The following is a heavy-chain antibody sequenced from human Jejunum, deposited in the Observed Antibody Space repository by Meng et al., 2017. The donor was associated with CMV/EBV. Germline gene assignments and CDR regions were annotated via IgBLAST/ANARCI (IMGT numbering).Heavy chain of an antibody. J-gene: IGHJ4*02. CDR3: AREKADCSSFGCSGGYYLDY. V-gene: IGHV4-4*07. CDR2: IYTSGST. D-gene: IGHD2-2*01. Sequence: QVELQDAGPGLVKPSETLSLTCTVSSGSISSYYWSWIRQPAGKGLEWIGRIYTSGSTDFNPSLKSRVTMSLDTSKNQFSLKVTSVTAADAAVYYCAREKADCSSFGCSGGYYLDYWGQGTLVTVSS. CDR1: SGSISSYY.